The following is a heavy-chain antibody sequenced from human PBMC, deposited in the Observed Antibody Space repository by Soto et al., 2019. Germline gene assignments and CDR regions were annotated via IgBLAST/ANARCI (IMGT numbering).Heavy chain of an antibody. Sequence: PSETLSLTCNASGGSITSSGSAWGWIRQSPGKGLEWIGTIDYSGNIYYIPSLKSRITISVDTSKNQISLKLSSVTAADTAVYYCARHIHNQRFEYYIDSWGQGTLVTGSS. CDR1: GGSITSSGSA. J-gene: IGHJ4*02. D-gene: IGHD3-16*01. CDR3: ARHIHNQRFEYYIDS. CDR2: IDYSGNI. V-gene: IGHV4-39*01.